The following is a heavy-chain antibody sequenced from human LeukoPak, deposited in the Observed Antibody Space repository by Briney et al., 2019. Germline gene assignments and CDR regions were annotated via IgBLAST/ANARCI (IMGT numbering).Heavy chain of an antibody. CDR2: VHLSGAT. Sequence: ASETLSLTCAVSGGSITTTNWWSWVRQPPGKGQEWIGEVHLSGATNYNPSLESRVSMSIDKSKNHLSLEVTSVTAADTAIYYCTRESGAFSPFGFWGQGTLLTVSS. CDR3: TRESGAFSPFGF. CDR1: GGSITTTNW. V-gene: IGHV4-4*02. J-gene: IGHJ4*02. D-gene: IGHD1-26*01.